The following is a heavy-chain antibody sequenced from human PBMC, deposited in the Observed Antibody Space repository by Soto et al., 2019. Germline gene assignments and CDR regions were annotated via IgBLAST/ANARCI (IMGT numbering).Heavy chain of an antibody. V-gene: IGHV3-49*03. Sequence: GGSLRLSCTASGFTFGDYAMSWFRQAPGKGLEWVGFIRSKAYGGTTEYAASVKGRFTISRDDSKSIAYLQMNSLKTEDTAVYYCTRDSGGIAVVTAIWGQGTLVTVSS. D-gene: IGHD2-21*02. CDR2: IRSKAYGGTT. J-gene: IGHJ4*02. CDR1: GFTFGDYA. CDR3: TRDSGGIAVVTAI.